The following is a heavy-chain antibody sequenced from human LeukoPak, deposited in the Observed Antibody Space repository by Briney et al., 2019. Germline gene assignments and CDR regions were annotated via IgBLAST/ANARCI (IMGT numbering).Heavy chain of an antibody. CDR2: IFTSGIT. J-gene: IGHJ6*03. CDR3: ARVSSGNYYNPLGYMDV. D-gene: IGHD3-10*01. Sequence: PSETLSLTCTVSGGFISIYYWNWIRQPAGKGLEWIGRIFTSGITNYDPSLKSRVTMSVDTSKNQFSLNLSSVTAADTAVYYCARVSSGNYYNPLGYMDVWGKGTTVTVSS. V-gene: IGHV4-4*07. CDR1: GGFISIYY.